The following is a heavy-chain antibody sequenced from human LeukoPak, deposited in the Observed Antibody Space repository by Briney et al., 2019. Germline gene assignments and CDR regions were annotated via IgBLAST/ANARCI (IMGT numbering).Heavy chain of an antibody. Sequence: GGSLRLSCAASGFTVSSNFMSWVRQVPGKGLEWVSAIYSGGTTHYAESVKGRFTISRDNSKNTLYLQMNSLRVEDTAVYYCATEKIPGERRGAFDVWGQGTMVTVSS. V-gene: IGHV3-53*01. CDR3: ATEKIPGERRGAFDV. J-gene: IGHJ3*01. CDR1: GFTVSSNF. D-gene: IGHD2-21*01. CDR2: IYSGGTT.